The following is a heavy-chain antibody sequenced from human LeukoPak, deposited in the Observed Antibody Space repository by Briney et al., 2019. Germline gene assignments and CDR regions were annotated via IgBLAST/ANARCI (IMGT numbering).Heavy chain of an antibody. Sequence: GGSLRLSCAASGFTFSSYWMHWVRQAPGKGLVWVSRINSDGSSKSYADSVKGRFTISRDNAKNTLYLQMNSLRAEDTAVYYCARDPTYYDILTGYLPDYWGQGTLVTVSS. D-gene: IGHD3-9*01. CDR1: GFTFSSYW. V-gene: IGHV3-74*01. CDR3: ARDPTYYDILTGYLPDY. CDR2: INSDGSSK. J-gene: IGHJ4*02.